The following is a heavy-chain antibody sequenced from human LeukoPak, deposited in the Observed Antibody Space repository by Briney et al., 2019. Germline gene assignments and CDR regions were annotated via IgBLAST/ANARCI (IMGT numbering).Heavy chain of an antibody. J-gene: IGHJ4*02. D-gene: IGHD5-12*01. V-gene: IGHV5-51*01. CDR1: GSIFTTYW. Sequence: GASLQISCKGSGSIFTTYWIAWVRQLPGKGLEWMGLIYPGDSDIRYSPSFQGQVTISADKSITTAYLQWSSLKASDTAMYYCARHGGTYAYDYWGQGTLVTVPS. CDR3: ARHGGTYAYDY. CDR2: IYPGDSDI.